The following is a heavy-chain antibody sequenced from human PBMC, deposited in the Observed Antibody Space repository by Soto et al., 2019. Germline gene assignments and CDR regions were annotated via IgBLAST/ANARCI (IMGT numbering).Heavy chain of an antibody. CDR2: IYYSGST. J-gene: IGHJ6*02. CDR3: ARVFQTYSLPLARNYYGMDV. Sequence: QVQLQESGPGLVKPSETLSLTCTVSGGSISSYYWSWIRQPPGKGLEWIGYIYYSGSTNYNPSLKSRVTISVDTSKNQFSLKLSSVTAADTAVYYCARVFQTYSLPLARNYYGMDVWGQGTTVTVSS. D-gene: IGHD1-26*01. V-gene: IGHV4-59*01. CDR1: GGSISSYY.